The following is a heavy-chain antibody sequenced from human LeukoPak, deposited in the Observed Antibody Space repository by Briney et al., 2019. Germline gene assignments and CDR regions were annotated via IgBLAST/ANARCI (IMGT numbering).Heavy chain of an antibody. J-gene: IGHJ6*03. CDR3: ASSGITVTSSYFYYFDV. D-gene: IGHD4-17*01. V-gene: IGHV3-74*01. Sequence: PGGSLRLSCVGSGFTFSRYWMFWVRQAPGKGLVWVSRINSDGATTNYADSVKGRFTISRDNAKKTLSLQLNSLRAEDTAVYFCASSGITVTSSYFYYFDVWGKGTMVTVSS. CDR2: INSDGATT. CDR1: GFTFSRYW.